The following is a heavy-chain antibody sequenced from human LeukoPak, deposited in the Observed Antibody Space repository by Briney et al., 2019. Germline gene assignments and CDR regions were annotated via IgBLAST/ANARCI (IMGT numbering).Heavy chain of an antibody. Sequence: GESLKISCKGFGYNFTSYWIGWVRQMPEKGLEWMGIIYPGDSDTRYSPSFQGQVTISADKSISTAYLQWSSLKASDTAMYYCARSSPDYGDLKWGQGTLVTVSS. CDR2: IYPGDSDT. J-gene: IGHJ4*02. CDR1: GYNFTSYW. D-gene: IGHD4-17*01. CDR3: ARSSPDYGDLK. V-gene: IGHV5-51*01.